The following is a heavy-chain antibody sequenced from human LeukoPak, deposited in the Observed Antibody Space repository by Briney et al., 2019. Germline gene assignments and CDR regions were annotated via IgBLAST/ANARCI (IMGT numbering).Heavy chain of an antibody. V-gene: IGHV3-30*02. CDR1: GFTFSSYD. D-gene: IGHD3-3*01. CDR3: AKESAGVDAFDI. Sequence: GGSLRLSCAASGFTFSSYDMYWVRQAPGKGLDWVAFVRYDGSQKYYADSVKGRFTISRDNSKNTLYLQMNSLRAEDTAVYYCAKESAGVDAFDIWGQGTMVTVSS. J-gene: IGHJ3*02. CDR2: VRYDGSQK.